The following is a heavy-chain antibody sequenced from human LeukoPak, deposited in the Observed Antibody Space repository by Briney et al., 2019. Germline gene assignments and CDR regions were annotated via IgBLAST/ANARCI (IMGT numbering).Heavy chain of an antibody. V-gene: IGHV1-2*02. Sequence: ASVKVSCKASGYPFTAYYMHWVRQAPGQGLEWMGWINPNSGGTKYAQKFQGRVTMTRDTSISTAYMELSRLTSDDTAVYYCVRTHEHSSSSDYWGQGTLVTVSS. CDR1: GYPFTAYY. CDR2: INPNSGGT. CDR3: VRTHEHSSSSDY. D-gene: IGHD6-6*01. J-gene: IGHJ4*02.